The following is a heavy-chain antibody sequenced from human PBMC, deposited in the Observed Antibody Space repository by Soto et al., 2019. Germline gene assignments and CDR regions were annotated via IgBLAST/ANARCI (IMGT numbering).Heavy chain of an antibody. CDR1: GYTFTSYG. CDR3: AEREDATFDI. CDR2: IRAYNGNK. V-gene: IGHV1-18*01. J-gene: IGHJ3*02. D-gene: IGHD2-15*01. Sequence: QVQLVQSGAEVKKPGASVKVSCKASGYTFTSYGISWVRQAPGQGLEWMGWIRAYNGNKNYAQKLQGRGTNPTGKSTGTAYKALRSLRSDDTAVYYWAEREDATFDIWGQGTLVTVSS.